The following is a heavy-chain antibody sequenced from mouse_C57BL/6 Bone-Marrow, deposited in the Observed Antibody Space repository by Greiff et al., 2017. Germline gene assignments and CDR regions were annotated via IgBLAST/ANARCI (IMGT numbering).Heavy chain of an antibody. CDR3: ARLYYFDY. Sequence: QVQLQQPGAELVNPGASVKLSCKASGYTFTSYWMQWVKQRPGQGLEWIGEIDPSDSYTNYNQKFKGKATLTVDTSSSTAYMQLSSLTSEDSAVYYCARLYYFDYWGQGTTLTVSS. V-gene: IGHV1-50*01. J-gene: IGHJ2*01. CDR2: IDPSDSYT. CDR1: GYTFTSYW.